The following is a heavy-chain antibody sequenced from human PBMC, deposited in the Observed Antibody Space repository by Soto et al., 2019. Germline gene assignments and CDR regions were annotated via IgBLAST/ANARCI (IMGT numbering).Heavy chain of an antibody. CDR2: IHPGDSDT. CDR1: GYSFTSYW. CDR3: ARTAVLRYFDWLPPYYYYYGMDV. Sequence: PGESLKISCKGSGYSFTSYWIGWVRQMPGKGLEWMGIIHPGDSDTRYSPSFQGQVTISADKSISTAYLQWSSLKASDTAMYYCARTAVLRYFDWLPPYYYYYGMDVWGQGTTVTVSS. J-gene: IGHJ6*02. D-gene: IGHD3-9*01. V-gene: IGHV5-51*01.